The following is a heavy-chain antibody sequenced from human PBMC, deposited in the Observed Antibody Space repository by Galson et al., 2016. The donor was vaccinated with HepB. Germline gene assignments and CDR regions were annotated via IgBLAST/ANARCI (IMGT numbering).Heavy chain of an antibody. D-gene: IGHD1-14*01. CDR3: ARHGPHTGRYWFFDV. CDR2: VFHTGST. Sequence: LSLTCAVSGDSITTSYWSWIRQPPGEGLEWVGFVFHTGSTSYNPSLKRRASISMDTSKKEFSLTLTSMTAADTAVYFCARHGPHTGRYWFFDVWGRGSLVAVSS. J-gene: IGHJ2*01. CDR1: GDSITTSY. V-gene: IGHV4-59*08.